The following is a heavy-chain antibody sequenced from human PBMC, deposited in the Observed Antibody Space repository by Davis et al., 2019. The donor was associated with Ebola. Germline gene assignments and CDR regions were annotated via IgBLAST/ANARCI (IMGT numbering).Heavy chain of an antibody. Sequence: PSETLSLTCTVSGGSISSYYWSWIRQPPGKGLEWIGYIYYSGSTNYNPSLKSRVTISVDTSKNQFSLKLSSVTAADTAVYYCAKVTVTTGGYAFDIWGQGTMVTVSS. J-gene: IGHJ3*02. CDR1: GGSISSYY. CDR3: AKVTVTTGGYAFDI. D-gene: IGHD4-17*01. CDR2: IYYSGST. V-gene: IGHV4-59*01.